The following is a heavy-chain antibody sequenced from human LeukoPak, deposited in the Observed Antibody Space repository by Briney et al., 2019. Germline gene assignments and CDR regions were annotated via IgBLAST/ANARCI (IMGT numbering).Heavy chain of an antibody. CDR3: ASAYDFWSGNDDY. CDR2: IIPILGIA. V-gene: IGHV1-69*02. J-gene: IGHJ4*02. Sequence: GASVKVSCKASGGTFSSYTISWVRQAPGQGLEWMGRIIPILGIANYAQKFQGRVTITADKSTSTAYMELSSLRSEDTAVYYCASAYDFWSGNDDYWGQGTLVTVSS. D-gene: IGHD3-3*01. CDR1: GGTFSSYT.